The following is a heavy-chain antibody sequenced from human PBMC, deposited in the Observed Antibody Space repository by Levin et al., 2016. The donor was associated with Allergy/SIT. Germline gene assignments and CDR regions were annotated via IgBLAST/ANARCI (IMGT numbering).Heavy chain of an antibody. Sequence: ASVKVSCKASGYTFTSYGMLWVRQAPGQSLEWMGWINAGNGNTKYSQKFQGRVTITRDTSASTAYMEVSSLRSEDTAVYYCARDILEGAYSGHLADFDYWGQGTLVTVSS. J-gene: IGHJ4*02. CDR2: INAGNGNT. CDR1: GYTFTSYG. V-gene: IGHV1-3*01. CDR3: ARDILEGAYSGHLADFDY. D-gene: IGHD1-26*01.